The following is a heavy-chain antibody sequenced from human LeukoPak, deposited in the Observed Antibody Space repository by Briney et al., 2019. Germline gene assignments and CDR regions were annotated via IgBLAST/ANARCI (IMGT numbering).Heavy chain of an antibody. V-gene: IGHV3-73*01. Sequence: GGSLKLSCAASGFTFSGSAMRWVRQASGKGLEWVGRIRSKANSYATAYAASVKGRFTISRDDSKNTAYLQMNSLKTEDTAVYYCTSPRRVVGAIDDDYWGQGTLVTVSS. CDR2: IRSKANSYAT. CDR3: TSPRRVVGAIDDDY. D-gene: IGHD1-26*01. J-gene: IGHJ4*02. CDR1: GFTFSGSA.